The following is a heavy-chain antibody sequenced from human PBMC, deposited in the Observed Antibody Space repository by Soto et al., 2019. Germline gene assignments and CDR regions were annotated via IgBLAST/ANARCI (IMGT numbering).Heavy chain of an antibody. CDR1: GYTLSELS. Sequence: ASVKVSCKVSGYTLSELSMHWVRQAPGKGLEWMGGFDPEDGETLYAQKFQGRVSMTEDTSTDTAYMELSSLTSEDTAVYYCTTGQRPLRFLEWLSRYYFDHWGQGTLVTVSS. V-gene: IGHV1-24*01. CDR2: FDPEDGET. J-gene: IGHJ4*02. D-gene: IGHD3-3*01. CDR3: TTGQRPLRFLEWLSRYYFDH.